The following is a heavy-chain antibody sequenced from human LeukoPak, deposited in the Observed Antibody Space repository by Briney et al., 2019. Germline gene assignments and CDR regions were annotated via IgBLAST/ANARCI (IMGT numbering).Heavy chain of an antibody. V-gene: IGHV3-15*01. CDR3: STDSYSSGWQA. Sequence: PGGSLRLSCAVSGFTFTNARMSWVRQAPGKGLEWVGRIRSKTEGGSTDYAGSVKGRFTISRDDSKNTLYLQMNSLKSEDTAVHHCSTDSYSSGWQAWGQGTLVTVSS. CDR2: IRSKTEGGST. CDR1: GFTFTNAR. J-gene: IGHJ5*02. D-gene: IGHD6-19*01.